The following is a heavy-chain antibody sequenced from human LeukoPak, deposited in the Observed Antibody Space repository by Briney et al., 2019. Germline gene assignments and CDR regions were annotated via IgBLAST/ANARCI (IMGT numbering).Heavy chain of an antibody. V-gene: IGHV3-33*06. CDR2: IWYDGSNK. CDR3: AKGHSYDSSGYYSEYFQH. J-gene: IGHJ1*01. CDR1: GFTFSSYG. Sequence: GGSLRLSCAASGFTFSSYGMHWIRQAPGKGLEWVAVIWYDGSNKYYADSVKGRFTISRDNSKNTLYLQMNSLRAEDTAVCYCAKGHSYDSSGYYSEYFQHWGQGTLVTVSS. D-gene: IGHD3-22*01.